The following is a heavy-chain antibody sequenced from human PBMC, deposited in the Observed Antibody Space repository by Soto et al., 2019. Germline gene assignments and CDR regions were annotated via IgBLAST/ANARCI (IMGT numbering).Heavy chain of an antibody. CDR1: GFTFSSYG. V-gene: IGHV3-30*18. J-gene: IGHJ4*02. CDR2: ISYDGSNK. Sequence: QVQLVESGGGVVQPGRSLRLSCAASGFTFSSYGMHWVRQAPGKGLEWVAVISYDGSNKYYADSVKGRFTISRDNSKNTLYLQMNSLRAEDTAVYYCAKDLSAVAGVYWGQGTLVTVSS. D-gene: IGHD6-19*01. CDR3: AKDLSAVAGVY.